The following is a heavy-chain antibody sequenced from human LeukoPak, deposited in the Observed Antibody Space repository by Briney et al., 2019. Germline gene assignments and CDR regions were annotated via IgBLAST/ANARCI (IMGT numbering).Heavy chain of an antibody. CDR3: ARDIGVITMIVVETDAFDI. V-gene: IGHV3-30*04. CDR2: ISIDGNNK. Sequence: GGSLRLSCAASGFTFSSYAMHWVRQAPGKRLEWVAVISIDGNNKYYADSVKGRFTISRDNSENTLYLQMNSLRAEDTAVYYCARDIGVITMIVVETDAFDIWGQGTMVTVSS. CDR1: GFTFSSYA. J-gene: IGHJ3*02. D-gene: IGHD3-22*01.